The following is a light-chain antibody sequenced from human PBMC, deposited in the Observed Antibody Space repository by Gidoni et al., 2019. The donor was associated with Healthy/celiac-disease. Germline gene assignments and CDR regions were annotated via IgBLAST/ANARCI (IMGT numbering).Light chain of an antibody. V-gene: IGKV1-39*01. J-gene: IGKJ1*01. CDR1: QSISSY. CDR2: AAS. CDR3: QQNYNTPRT. Sequence: DIQMTQSPSSLSASVGDRVTITCRASQSISSYLNWYQQKPGKAPKLLIYAASSLQSGVPSRFSGSGSGTDFTLTISSLQHEDFATYYCQQNYNTPRTFGQGTQVEIK.